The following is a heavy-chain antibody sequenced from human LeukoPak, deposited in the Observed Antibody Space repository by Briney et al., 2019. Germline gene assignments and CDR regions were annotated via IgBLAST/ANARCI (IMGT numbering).Heavy chain of an antibody. CDR3: ARLSTGDAFDI. D-gene: IGHD4-11*01. V-gene: IGHV3-7*01. Sequence: GGSLRLSCSASGFTFSSYWMSWVRQAPGKGLEWVANIKQDGSEKYYVDSVKGRFTISRDNAKNSLYLQMNSLRAEDTAVYYCARLSTGDAFDIWGQGTMATVSS. J-gene: IGHJ3*02. CDR2: IKQDGSEK. CDR1: GFTFSSYW.